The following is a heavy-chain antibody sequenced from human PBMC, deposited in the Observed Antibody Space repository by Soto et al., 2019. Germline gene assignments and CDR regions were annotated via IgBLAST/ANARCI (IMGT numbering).Heavy chain of an antibody. J-gene: IGHJ4*02. V-gene: IGHV4-34*02. CDR2: INHSGST. Sequence: QVQLQQWGAGLLKPSETLSLTCAVHGGSFSGFFWTWIPQPPGKGLEWIGEINHSGSTNYNPSLKSRVTISVDTSENQFSLRLTSVTAADTAVYYCARGQWLPRGEYWGQGTLVTVSS. D-gene: IGHD6-19*01. CDR1: GGSFSGFF. CDR3: ARGQWLPRGEY.